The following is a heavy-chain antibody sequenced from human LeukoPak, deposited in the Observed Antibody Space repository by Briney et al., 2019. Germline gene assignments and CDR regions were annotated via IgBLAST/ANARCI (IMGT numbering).Heavy chain of an antibody. V-gene: IGHV3-20*04. CDR2: INWNGGST. D-gene: IGHD1-26*01. J-gene: IGHJ4*02. CDR3: AREGWELTHRPFDY. Sequence: PGGSLRLSCAASGFTFDDYGMSWVRQAPGKGLEWVSGINWNGGSTGYADSVKGRFTISRDNAKNSLYLQMNSLRAEDTALYYCAREGWELTHRPFDYWGQGTLVTVSS. CDR1: GFTFDDYG.